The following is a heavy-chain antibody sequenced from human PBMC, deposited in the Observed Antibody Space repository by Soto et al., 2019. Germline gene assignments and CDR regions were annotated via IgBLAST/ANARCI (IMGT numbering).Heavy chain of an antibody. D-gene: IGHD5-18*01. Sequence: VASVKVSCKASGYTFTSYGISWVRQAPGQGLEWMGWISAYNGNTNYAQKHQGRVTMTTDTSTSTANKKKRSLRSDDTAVFFCARVSDTAMVIPDYYYGMDVWGQGTTVTVSS. CDR2: ISAYNGNT. J-gene: IGHJ6*02. CDR3: ARVSDTAMVIPDYYYGMDV. V-gene: IGHV1-18*01. CDR1: GYTFTSYG.